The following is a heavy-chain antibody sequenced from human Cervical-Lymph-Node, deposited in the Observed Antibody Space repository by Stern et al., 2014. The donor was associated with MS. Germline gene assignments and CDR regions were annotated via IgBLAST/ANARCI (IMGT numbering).Heavy chain of an antibody. CDR2: IYPSDSDV. V-gene: IGHV5-51*01. CDR1: GYRFTSYW. J-gene: IGHJ4*02. CDR3: VRLPFENN. D-gene: IGHD2/OR15-2a*01. Sequence: EVQLVQSGPEVKKPGESLKISCQGSGYRFTSYWVGWVRQMPGKGLERVGTIYPSDSDVRYSPSFQAQVTISVDKSNSTAYLQWSSLKASDTGMYFCVRLPFENNWGQGTPVTVSS.